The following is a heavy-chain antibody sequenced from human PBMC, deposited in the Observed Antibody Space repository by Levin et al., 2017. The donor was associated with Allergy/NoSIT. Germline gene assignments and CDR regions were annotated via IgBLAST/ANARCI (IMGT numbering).Heavy chain of an antibody. CDR2: IYYSGST. J-gene: IGHJ4*02. Sequence: SQTLSLTCTVSGGSIRSYYWSWIRQPPGKGLEWIGYIYYSGSTNYNPSLKSRVTISVDTSKNQFSLKLSSVTAADTAVYYCARELCSGGSCYYDYWGQGTLVTVSS. CDR1: GGSIRSYY. D-gene: IGHD2-15*01. CDR3: ARELCSGGSCYYDY. V-gene: IGHV4-59*01.